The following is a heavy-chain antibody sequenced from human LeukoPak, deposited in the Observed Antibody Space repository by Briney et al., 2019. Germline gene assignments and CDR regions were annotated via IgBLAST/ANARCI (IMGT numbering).Heavy chain of an antibody. D-gene: IGHD3-22*01. V-gene: IGHV1-18*01. Sequence: ASVKVSCKASGYAFTSYGISWVRQAPGQGLEWMGWISPYNGNTNYAQKLQGRVTMTTDTSTSTAYMELRSLRSDDTAVYYCAKNCYYRSGYLDAFHIWGQATMVTVCS. J-gene: IGHJ3*02. CDR3: AKNCYYRSGYLDAFHI. CDR1: GYAFTSYG. CDR2: ISPYNGNT.